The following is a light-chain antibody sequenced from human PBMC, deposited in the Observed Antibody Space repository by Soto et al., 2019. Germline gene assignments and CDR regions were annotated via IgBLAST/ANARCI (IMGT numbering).Light chain of an antibody. CDR2: GAS. V-gene: IGKV3D-20*02. Sequence: IVLTQSPAILALSPVDRATLSCKPSQSVSSSYLAWYQHKPGQAPRLLIHGASSRVTGIPDRFSGSGSGTDFTLTITRLEPEDFAVYYCQQRSNWPPSYNCGQGTKVDIK. CDR1: QSVSSSY. CDR3: QQRSNWPPSYN. J-gene: IGKJ2*01.